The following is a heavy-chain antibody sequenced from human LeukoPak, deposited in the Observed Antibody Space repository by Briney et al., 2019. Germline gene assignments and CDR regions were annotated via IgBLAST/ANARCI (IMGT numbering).Heavy chain of an antibody. CDR2: IYPGDSDT. CDR3: ARVPSAYYYYYGMDV. CDR1: GYSFTSYW. V-gene: IGHV5-51*01. J-gene: IGHJ6*02. Sequence: GESLKISCKGSGYSFTSYWIGWVRQMPGKGLELMGIIYPGDSDTRYSPSFQGQVTISADKSISTAYLQWSSLKASDTAMYYCARVPSAYYYYYGMDVWGQGTTVTVSS.